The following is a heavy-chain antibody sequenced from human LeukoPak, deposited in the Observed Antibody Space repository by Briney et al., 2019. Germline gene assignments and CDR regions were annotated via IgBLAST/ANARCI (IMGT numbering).Heavy chain of an antibody. CDR3: TTKYQLLRGMDV. CDR2: IKSKTDGGTT. J-gene: IGHJ6*02. V-gene: IGHV3-15*01. Sequence: GGSLRLSCAASGFTFSNAWMSWVRQAPGKGLEWVGRIKSKTDGGTTDYAAPVKGRFTISSDDSKNTLYLQMNSLKTEDTAVYYCTTKYQLLRGMDVWGQGTTVTVSS. D-gene: IGHD2-2*01. CDR1: GFTFSNAW.